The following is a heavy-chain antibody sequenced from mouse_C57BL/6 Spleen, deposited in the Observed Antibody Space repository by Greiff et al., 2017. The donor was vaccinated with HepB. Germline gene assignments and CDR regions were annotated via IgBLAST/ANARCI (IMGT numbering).Heavy chain of an antibody. CDR1: GYTFTSYW. Sequence: VQLQQPGTELVKPGASVKLSCKASGYTFTSYWMHWVKQRPGQGLEWIGNINPSNGGTNYNEKFKSKATLTVDKSSSTAYMQLSSLTSEDAAVYYCARSAPPYYGSSPWYFDVWGTGTTVTVSS. CDR3: ARSAPPYYGSSPWYFDV. J-gene: IGHJ1*03. D-gene: IGHD1-1*01. V-gene: IGHV1-53*01. CDR2: INPSNGGT.